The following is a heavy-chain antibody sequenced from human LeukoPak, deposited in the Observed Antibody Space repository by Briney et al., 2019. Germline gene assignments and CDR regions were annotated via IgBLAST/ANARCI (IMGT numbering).Heavy chain of an antibody. D-gene: IGHD1-26*01. CDR3: ARDSGKQLIHYYYMDV. Sequence: PSETLSLTCTVSGGSISSSSYYWGWIRQPPGKGLEWIGSIYYSGSTYYNPSLKSRVTISVDKSKNQFSLKLSSVTAADTAVYYCARDSGKQLIHYYYMDVWGKGTTVTVSS. CDR1: GGSISSSSYY. V-gene: IGHV4-39*07. CDR2: IYYSGST. J-gene: IGHJ6*03.